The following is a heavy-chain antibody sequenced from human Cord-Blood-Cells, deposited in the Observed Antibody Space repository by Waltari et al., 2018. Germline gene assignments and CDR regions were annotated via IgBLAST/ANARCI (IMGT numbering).Heavy chain of an antibody. CDR2: ISSSSSTI. V-gene: IGHV3-48*02. D-gene: IGHD3-16*02. Sequence: EVLLVESGGGLVQPGGSLRLAWVASGFTFIGYSMTWVRQAPGKGLEWVSYISSSSSTIYYADSVKGRFTISRDNAKNSLYLQMNSLRDEDTAVYYCARDSRVGGIIGYWGQGTLVTVSS. CDR3: ARDSRVGGIIGY. J-gene: IGHJ4*02. CDR1: GFTFIGYS.